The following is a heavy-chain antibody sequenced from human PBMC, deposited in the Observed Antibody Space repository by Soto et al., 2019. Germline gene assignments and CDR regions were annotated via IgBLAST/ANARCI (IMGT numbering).Heavy chain of an antibody. J-gene: IGHJ5*02. D-gene: IGHD4-17*01. CDR2: INAGNGNT. CDR3: ARALTTVTTGGWFDP. CDR1: GYTFTSYA. V-gene: IGHV1-3*05. Sequence: QVQLVQSGAEEKKPGASVKVSCKASGYTFTSYAMHWVRQAPGQRLEWMGWINAGNGNTKYSQKFQGRVTITRDTYASTPEMEQSSVRSEDTAVYYCARALTTVTTGGWFDPWGQGTLVTVSS.